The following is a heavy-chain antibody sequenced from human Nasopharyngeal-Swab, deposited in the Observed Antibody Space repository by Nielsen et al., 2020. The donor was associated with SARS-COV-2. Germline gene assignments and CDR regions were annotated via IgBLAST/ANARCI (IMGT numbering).Heavy chain of an antibody. CDR2: INPNSGGT. CDR1: GYTLTGYY. J-gene: IGHJ5*02. V-gene: IGHV1-2*02. CDR3: ARDPYCGGDCYSFP. Sequence: ASVKVSCKASGYTLTGYYMYWVRQAPGQGLEWMGWINPNSGGTNYAQKFQGRVTMTRDTSISTAYMELSRLRSDDTAVYYCARDPYCGGDCYSFPWGQGTLVTVSS. D-gene: IGHD2-21*02.